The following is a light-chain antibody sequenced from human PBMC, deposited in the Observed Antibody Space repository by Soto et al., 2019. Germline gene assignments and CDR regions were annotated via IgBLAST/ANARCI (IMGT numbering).Light chain of an antibody. V-gene: IGKV1-39*01. CDR3: QQSYITPAG. CDR2: AAS. J-gene: IGKJ4*01. CDR1: QSIRNF. Sequence: IQMTQSPSSLSASLVDRVTITFLASQSIRNFLNCFQHKPGKAPKVLISAASTLQSGVPSRFSGSGSGTDFTLTISSLQPEDFATYFCQQSYITPAGFGGGTKVDIK.